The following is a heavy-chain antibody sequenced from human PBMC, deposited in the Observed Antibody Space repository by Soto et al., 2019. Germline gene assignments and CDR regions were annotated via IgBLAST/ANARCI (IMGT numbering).Heavy chain of an antibody. Sequence: QMQLVQSGAEVKKPGASVKVSCKASGYTFTSYQMHWVRQAPGQGLEWMGIINPSGGRITYAPRFQGRVVMTRDTSTNTVYMELRRLRSEDTAVYYCARDGPPTTTGVGPSYTMDVWGQGTTVTVS. V-gene: IGHV1-46*01. CDR3: ARDGPPTTTGVGPSYTMDV. CDR1: GYTFTSYQ. CDR2: INPSGGRI. J-gene: IGHJ6*02. D-gene: IGHD3-3*01.